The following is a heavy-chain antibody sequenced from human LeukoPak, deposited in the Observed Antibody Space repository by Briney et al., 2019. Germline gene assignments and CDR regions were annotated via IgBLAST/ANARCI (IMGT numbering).Heavy chain of an antibody. CDR3: ATSLGPLTEY. Sequence: RGSLRLSCAASGFSFSSNWMHWVRHTPGQGLVWVSRINSGGSGTSYAASVEGRFTISRDNVKNTLYLQMDSLRAEDTAVYYCATSLGPLTEYWGQGTLVTVSS. CDR2: INSGGSGT. J-gene: IGHJ4*02. D-gene: IGHD7-27*01. V-gene: IGHV3-74*01. CDR1: GFSFSSNW.